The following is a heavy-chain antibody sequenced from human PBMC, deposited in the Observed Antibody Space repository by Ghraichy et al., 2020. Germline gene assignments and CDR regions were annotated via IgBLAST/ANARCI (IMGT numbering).Heavy chain of an antibody. Sequence: ETLSLTCAASGFTFSSYSMNWVRQAPGKGLEWVSSISSSSSYIYYADSVKGRFTISRDNAKNSLYLQMNSLRAEDTAVYYCAPLFGVVSPFDYWGQGTLVTVSS. CDR1: GFTFSSYS. D-gene: IGHD3-3*01. CDR2: ISSSSSYI. CDR3: APLFGVVSPFDY. V-gene: IGHV3-21*01. J-gene: IGHJ4*02.